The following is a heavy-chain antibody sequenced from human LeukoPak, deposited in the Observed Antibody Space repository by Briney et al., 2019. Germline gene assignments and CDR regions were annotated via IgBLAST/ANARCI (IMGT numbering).Heavy chain of an antibody. J-gene: IGHJ4*02. V-gene: IGHV1-2*02. CDR1: GYTFADYY. D-gene: IGHD6-13*01. CDR2: IDPNSGGT. CDR3: AREAIAAAGTYVAPNDY. Sequence: EASVKVSCKASGYTFADYYIHWVRQAPGQGLEWMGWIDPNSGGTNYAQKFQGRVTMTRDTSISTAYMELSRLRSDDTAVYYCAREAIAAAGTYVAPNDYWGQGTLVTVSS.